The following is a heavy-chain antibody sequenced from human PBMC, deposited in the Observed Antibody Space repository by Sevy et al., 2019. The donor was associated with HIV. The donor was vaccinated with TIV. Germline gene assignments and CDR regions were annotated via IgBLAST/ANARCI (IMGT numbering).Heavy chain of an antibody. Sequence: GGSLRLSCVASGFTFNIYGIHWVRQAPGKGLEWMAVISTDATKQHFIDSVKGRFAMARDNSKYTVFLHMNNLRPDDTATYYCVRELSMNCFWDFDSWGQGTLVTVSS. D-gene: IGHD3-3*01. CDR3: VRELSMNCFWDFDS. CDR1: GFTFNIYG. J-gene: IGHJ4*02. V-gene: IGHV3-30*09. CDR2: ISTDATKQ.